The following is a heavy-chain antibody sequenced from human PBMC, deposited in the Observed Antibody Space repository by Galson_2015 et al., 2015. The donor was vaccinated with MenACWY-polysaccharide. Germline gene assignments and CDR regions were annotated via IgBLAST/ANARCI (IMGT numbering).Heavy chain of an antibody. V-gene: IGHV3-23*01. CDR1: GFTFRNFA. CDR2: ISGNGGAT. J-gene: IGHJ5*02. CDR3: AKESVVVVPEKWFDP. D-gene: IGHD2-15*01. Sequence: SLRLSCAVSGFTFRNFAMNWVRLAPGKGLEWVSAISGNGGATYYANSVKGRFTISRDNSKNIVYLQLKSLRADDTAVYYCAKESVVVVPEKWFDPWGRGTLVTVSS.